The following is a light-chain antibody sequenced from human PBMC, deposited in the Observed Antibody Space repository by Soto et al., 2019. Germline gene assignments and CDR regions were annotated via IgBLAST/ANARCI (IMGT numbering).Light chain of an antibody. J-gene: IGKJ1*01. V-gene: IGKV1-39*01. CDR2: AAT. Sequence: DIQMTQSPSSLSASVGDRVTITCRASQSISSYLNWYQHKPGTAPNLLIYAATTLQSGVPSRFSGSGSGTDFTLTISSLQPEDFATYYCQQSYSNPRTFGQGTKVDIK. CDR1: QSISSY. CDR3: QQSYSNPRT.